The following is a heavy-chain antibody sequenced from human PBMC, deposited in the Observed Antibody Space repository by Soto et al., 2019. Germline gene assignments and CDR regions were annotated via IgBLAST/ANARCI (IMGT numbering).Heavy chain of an antibody. CDR2: IYSGGST. CDR3: AGTSTVAGTGWFDP. D-gene: IGHD6-19*01. CDR1: GFTVSSNY. V-gene: IGHV3-53*01. Sequence: EVQLVESGGGLIQPGGSLRLSCAASGFTVSSNYMSWVRQAPGKGLEWVSVIYSGGSTYYADSVKGRFTISRDNSKNTLDLQMNSLRAEDTAVYYCAGTSTVAGTGWFDPWGQGTLVTVSS. J-gene: IGHJ5*02.